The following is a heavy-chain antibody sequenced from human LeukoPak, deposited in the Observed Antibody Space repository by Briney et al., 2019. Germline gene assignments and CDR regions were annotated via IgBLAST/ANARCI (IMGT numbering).Heavy chain of an antibody. V-gene: IGHV1-3*03. CDR1: GYTFTNYA. Sequence: ASVKVSCKASGYTFTNYAVNWVRQAPGQRLEWMGWINAGNGNTKYSQEFQGRVTMTRDMSTSTVYMELSSLRSEDTAVYYCARANNYVWVNYFDYWGQGTLVTVSS. J-gene: IGHJ4*02. CDR2: INAGNGNT. CDR3: ARANNYVWVNYFDY. D-gene: IGHD3-16*01.